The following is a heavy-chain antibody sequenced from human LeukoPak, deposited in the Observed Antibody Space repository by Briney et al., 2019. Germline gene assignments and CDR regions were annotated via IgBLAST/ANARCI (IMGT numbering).Heavy chain of an antibody. J-gene: IGHJ4*02. CDR2: ISGSGGST. CDR3: AKRIVVVSGSGYFDY. D-gene: IGHD3-22*01. Sequence: SGGSPRLSRAASGFTFSSYAMSWVRQAPGKGLEWVSAISGSGGSTYYADSVKGRFTISRDNSKNTLYLQMNSLRAEDTAVYYCAKRIVVVSGSGYFDYWGQGTLVTVSS. V-gene: IGHV3-23*01. CDR1: GFTFSSYA.